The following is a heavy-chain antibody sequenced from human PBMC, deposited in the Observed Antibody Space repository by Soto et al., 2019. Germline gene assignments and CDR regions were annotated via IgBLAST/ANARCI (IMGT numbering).Heavy chain of an antibody. CDR3: ARVLKSSGWDNDVFDI. CDR1: GFTFSSYS. D-gene: IGHD6-19*01. V-gene: IGHV3-48*01. CDR2: ISSSSSTI. Sequence: GGSLRLSCAASGFTFSSYSMNWVRQAPGKGLEWVSYISSSSSTIYYADSVKGRFTISRDDAKNTMSLQMYSLRGDDTAVYYCARVLKSSGWDNDVFDIWGQGAMVTVSS. J-gene: IGHJ3*02.